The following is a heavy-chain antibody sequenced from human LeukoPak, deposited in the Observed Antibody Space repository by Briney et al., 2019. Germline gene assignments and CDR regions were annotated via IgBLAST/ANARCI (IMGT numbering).Heavy chain of an antibody. J-gene: IGHJ3*01. CDR2: TYYRSKWFY. V-gene: IGHV6-1*01. CDR1: GDSVSSNSAA. D-gene: IGHD3-10*01. CDR3: TRDSGLGNDAFDV. Sequence: SQTLSLTCAISGDSVSSNSAAWDWIRQSPSRGLEWLGRTYYRSKWFYDYAVSVKSRITINPDTSKDQFSLLLNSVTPEDTAVYYCTRDSGLGNDAFDVWGQGTMVTVSS.